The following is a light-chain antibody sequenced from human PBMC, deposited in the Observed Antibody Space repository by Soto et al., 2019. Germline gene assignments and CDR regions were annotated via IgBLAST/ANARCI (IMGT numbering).Light chain of an antibody. Sequence: QLVLTQSSSASASLGSSVKLTCTLSSGHSSYIIAWHQRQPGKAPRYLMKLEGSGSYNKGSGVPDRFSGSSSGADRYLTISNLQSEDEADYYCETWDSNTVVFGGGTKLTVL. V-gene: IGLV4-60*03. CDR2: LEGSGSY. J-gene: IGLJ2*01. CDR3: ETWDSNTVV. CDR1: SGHSSYI.